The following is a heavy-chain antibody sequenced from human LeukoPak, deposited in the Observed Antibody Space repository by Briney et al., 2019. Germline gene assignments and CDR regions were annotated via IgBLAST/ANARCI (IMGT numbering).Heavy chain of an antibody. V-gene: IGHV3-23*01. CDR2: ISGSGGST. D-gene: IGHD2-2*01. J-gene: IGHJ6*03. CDR3: AKDVKGCTSTSCYLPMYYMDA. CDR1: GFTFSSYA. Sequence: QSGGSLRLSCAASGFTFSSYAMSWVRQAPGKGLEWVSAISGSGGSTYYADSVKGRFTISRDNSKNTLYLQMNSLRAEDTAVYYCAKDVKGCTSTSCYLPMYYMDAWGKGITVTVSS.